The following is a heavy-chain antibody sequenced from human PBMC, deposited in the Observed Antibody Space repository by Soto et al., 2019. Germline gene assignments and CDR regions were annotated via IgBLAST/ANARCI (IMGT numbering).Heavy chain of an antibody. J-gene: IGHJ6*02. CDR3: ARQGFGALRGLVDV. CDR1: GGSISSYH. CDR2: VHYSWGS. Sequence: QVQLQESGPGLVKPSETLSLSCTVSGGSISSYHWSWIRQTPGKGREWIGYVHYSWGSNYNPSLKSRVAISLDTSKSQFSLKLTSVTATETAVYYCARQGFGALRGLVDVWGQGTTVTVSS. D-gene: IGHD3-10*01. V-gene: IGHV4-59*08.